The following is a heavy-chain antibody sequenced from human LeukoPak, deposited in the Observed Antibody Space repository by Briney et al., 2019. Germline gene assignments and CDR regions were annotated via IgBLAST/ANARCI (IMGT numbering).Heavy chain of an antibody. CDR1: GGSFSGYY. Sequence: KSSETLSLTCAVYGGSFSGYYWSWIRQPPGKGLEWIGEINRSGSTNYNPSLKSRVTISVDTSKNQFSLKLSSVTAADTAVYYCARGNPSPLDYWGQGTLVTVSS. CDR2: INRSGST. D-gene: IGHD1-14*01. CDR3: ARGNPSPLDY. V-gene: IGHV4-34*01. J-gene: IGHJ4*02.